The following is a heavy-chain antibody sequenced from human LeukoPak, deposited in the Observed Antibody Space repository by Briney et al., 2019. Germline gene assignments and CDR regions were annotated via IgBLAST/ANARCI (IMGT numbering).Heavy chain of an antibody. Sequence: SETLSLTCTVSLDSTTSNLWSWVPHPPGKSLECIGEIHRSGSPNYNPYLQSRVTISIARARNQIALELSSVTAADTAVYYCAREILGGFNPGAYWGQGTLVTVSS. J-gene: IGHJ4*02. CDR1: LDSTTSNL. D-gene: IGHD1-14*01. CDR2: IHRSGSP. V-gene: IGHV4-4*02. CDR3: AREILGGFNPGAY.